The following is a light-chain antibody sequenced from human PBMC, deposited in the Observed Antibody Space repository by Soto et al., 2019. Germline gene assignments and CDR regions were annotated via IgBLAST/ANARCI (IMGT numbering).Light chain of an antibody. CDR3: QSYDSSLSAPV. CDR1: SSNIGAGYD. V-gene: IGLV1-40*01. Sequence: QSVLTQPPSVSGAPGQGVTISCAGTSSNIGAGYDVHWYQQVPGTAPKLLIYTNSNRPSGVPDRFSGSKSGTSASLAITGLQAADDADYYCQSYDSSLSAPVFGGGTKLTVL. CDR2: TNS. J-gene: IGLJ3*02.